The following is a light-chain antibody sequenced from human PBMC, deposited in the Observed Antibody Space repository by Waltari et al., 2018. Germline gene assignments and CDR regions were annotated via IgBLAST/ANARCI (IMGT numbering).Light chain of an antibody. V-gene: IGLV1-44*01. CDR2: NDN. CDR1: NYNIGGHS. J-gene: IGLJ3*02. CDR3: AVWDDSLGGV. Sequence: QSVLTQPPSVSGTPGQRVTSSCSGSNYNIGGHSVNWYQQLPEKAPKLLIYNDNQGPSGVPDRFSASKSGTSASLAITGLQSEDEADYYCAVWDDSLGGVFGGGTKLTVL.